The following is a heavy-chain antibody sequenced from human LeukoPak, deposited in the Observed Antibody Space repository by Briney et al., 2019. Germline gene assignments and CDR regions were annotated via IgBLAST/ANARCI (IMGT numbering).Heavy chain of an antibody. CDR2: IYPGDPDT. J-gene: IGHJ3*02. Sequence: GESLKISCKGSGYSFPTYWIGWVRQMPGKGLEWMGIIYPGDPDTRYSPSLQGQVTIAADNSINIAYLQWSSLKASDTAMYYCARLRAAFYYDSSGLINDAFDIWGQGTMVAVSS. D-gene: IGHD3-22*01. CDR1: GYSFPTYW. V-gene: IGHV5-51*01. CDR3: ARLRAAFYYDSSGLINDAFDI.